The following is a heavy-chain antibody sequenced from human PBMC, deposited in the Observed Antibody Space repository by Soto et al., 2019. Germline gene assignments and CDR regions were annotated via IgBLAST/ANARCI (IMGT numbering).Heavy chain of an antibody. CDR1: GFTFDDYA. J-gene: IGHJ5*02. V-gene: IGHV3-9*01. CDR3: AKEGLPTLGYCISGVCWNWFDP. Sequence: GGSLRLSCAASGFTFDDYAMNWVRQAPGKGLEWVSCISWNSGSIGYADSVKGRFTISRDNAKNSLYLQMNSLRAEDTALYYWAKEGLPTLGYCISGVCWNWFDPWGQGTLVTVSS. CDR2: ISWNSGSI. D-gene: IGHD2-8*01.